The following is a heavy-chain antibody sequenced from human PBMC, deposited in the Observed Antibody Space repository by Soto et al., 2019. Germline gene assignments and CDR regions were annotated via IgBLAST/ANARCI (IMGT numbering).Heavy chain of an antibody. J-gene: IGHJ3*02. CDR1: GFTFRDYA. Sequence: GGALRRSCEVSGFTFRDYAMTWVRQAPGKGLEWVSTVSGSLDSAYYSDAVKGRFTVSRDHSRNVLYLQMDSLRAEDTGVYYCAKDSGLPGDFGILIHAFDIWGQGTLVTVSS. D-gene: IGHD3-10*01. V-gene: IGHV3-23*01. CDR2: VSGSLDSA. CDR3: AKDSGLPGDFGILIHAFDI.